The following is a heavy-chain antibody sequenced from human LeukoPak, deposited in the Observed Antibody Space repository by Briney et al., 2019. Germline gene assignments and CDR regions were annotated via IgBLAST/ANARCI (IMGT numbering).Heavy chain of an antibody. V-gene: IGHV3-23*01. CDR3: AKDLAYCGGDCYSAYYYYGMDV. J-gene: IGHJ6*02. CDR1: GFTFSSYS. D-gene: IGHD2-21*02. CDR2: ISGSGGST. Sequence: GGSLRLSCAASGFTFSSYSMNWVRQAPGKGLEWVSAISGSGGSTYYADSVKGRFTISRDNSKNTLYLQMNSLRAEDTAVYYCAKDLAYCGGDCYSAYYYYGMDVWGQGTTVIVSS.